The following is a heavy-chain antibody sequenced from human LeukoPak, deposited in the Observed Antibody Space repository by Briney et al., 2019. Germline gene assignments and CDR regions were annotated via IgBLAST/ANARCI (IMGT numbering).Heavy chain of an antibody. CDR1: GFTFSSYA. CDR3: ARGDGSSQWPPTFDY. J-gene: IGHJ4*02. D-gene: IGHD1-26*01. Sequence: PGGSLRLSCAASGFTFSSYAMHWVRQAPGKGLEYVSAISSNGGSTYYANSVKGRFTISRDNSKNTLYLQMGSLRAEDMAVYYCARGDGSSQWPPTFDYWGQGTLVTVSS. V-gene: IGHV3-64*01. CDR2: ISSNGGST.